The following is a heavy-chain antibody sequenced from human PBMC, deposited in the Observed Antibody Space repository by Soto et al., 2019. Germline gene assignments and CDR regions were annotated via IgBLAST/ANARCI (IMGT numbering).Heavy chain of an antibody. V-gene: IGHV3-30-3*01. Sequence: GGALRLSCAASGFTFSSYAMHWVRQSPGKGLEWVAVISYDGSNKYYADSVKGRFTISRDNSKNTLYLQMNSLRAEDTAVYYCARGFLLDYYYGMDVWGQGTRVTVSS. CDR2: ISYDGSNK. CDR3: ARGFLLDYYYGMDV. J-gene: IGHJ6*02. CDR1: GFTFSSYA.